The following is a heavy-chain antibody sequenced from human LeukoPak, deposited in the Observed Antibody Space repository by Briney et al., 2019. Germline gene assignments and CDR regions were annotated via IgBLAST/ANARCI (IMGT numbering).Heavy chain of an antibody. CDR2: SYYSGST. CDR1: GGSISSSSYY. V-gene: IGHV4-39*01. D-gene: IGHD1-1*01. CDR3: VRHPFYNWNDAWVNWFDP. Sequence: PSETLSLTCNVSGGSISSSSYYWGWIRQPPGKGLEWIGRSYYSGSTYYNPSLKSRVTISVDTSKNQCSLKLSSVTAADTAVYYCVRHPFYNWNDAWVNWFDPWGQGTLVTVSS. J-gene: IGHJ5*02.